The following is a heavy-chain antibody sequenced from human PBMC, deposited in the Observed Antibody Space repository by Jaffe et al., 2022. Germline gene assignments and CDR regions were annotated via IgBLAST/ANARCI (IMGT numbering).Heavy chain of an antibody. V-gene: IGHV5-51*03. D-gene: IGHD3-22*01. CDR1: GYSFTSYW. CDR2: IYPGDSDT. CDR3: VRLPSGEDYYDSSGYWHWYFDL. J-gene: IGHJ2*01. Sequence: EVQLVQSGAEVKKPGESLKISCKGSGYSFTSYWIGWVRQMPGKGLEWMGIIYPGDSDTRYSPSFQGQVTISADKSISTAYLQWSSLKASDTAMYYCVRLPSGEDYYDSSGYWHWYFDLWGRGTLVTVSS.